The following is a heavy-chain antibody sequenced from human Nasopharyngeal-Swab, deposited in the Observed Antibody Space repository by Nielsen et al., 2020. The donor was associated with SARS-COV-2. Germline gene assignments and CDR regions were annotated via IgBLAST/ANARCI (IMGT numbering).Heavy chain of an antibody. CDR3: ARDDPYYDILTGYYGSRLEAFDL. CDR2: IWNDGSNK. V-gene: IGHV3-33*01. J-gene: IGHJ3*01. Sequence: VRQMPGKGLEWVAVIWNDGSNKYYADSVKGRFTISRDNLKNSLFLQMNSLRAEDTAVYYCARDDPYYDILTGYYGSRLEAFDLWGQGTMVTVS. D-gene: IGHD3-9*01.